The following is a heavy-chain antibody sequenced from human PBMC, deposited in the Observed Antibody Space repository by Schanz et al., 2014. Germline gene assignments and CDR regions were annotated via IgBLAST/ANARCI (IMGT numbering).Heavy chain of an antibody. Sequence: QVQLVQSGPAVKKPGASMKVSCLASGYTLTAYYMHWVRQAPGQGLEWMGWINPNSGDRNYAQKFQGRVNMTRDTSISTAYMELSRLRSDDTAVYYCARELRLEYYFDYWGQGTQVTVSS. D-gene: IGHD4-17*01. CDR3: ARELRLEYYFDY. V-gene: IGHV1-2*02. CDR1: GYTLTAYY. CDR2: INPNSGDR. J-gene: IGHJ4*02.